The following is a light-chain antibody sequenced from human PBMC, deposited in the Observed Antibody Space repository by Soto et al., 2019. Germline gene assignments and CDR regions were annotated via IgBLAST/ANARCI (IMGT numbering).Light chain of an antibody. Sequence: QSALTQPASVSGSLGQSITISCTGTSSDVADYSHVSWYQQHPGKAPKLMIYEVNNRPSGVSNRFSGSKSGNTASLAISGLQAEDEAQYYCTSYTSSNIVFGGGTKVTVL. CDR3: TSYTSSNIV. CDR1: SSDVADYSH. CDR2: EVN. J-gene: IGLJ3*02. V-gene: IGLV2-14*01.